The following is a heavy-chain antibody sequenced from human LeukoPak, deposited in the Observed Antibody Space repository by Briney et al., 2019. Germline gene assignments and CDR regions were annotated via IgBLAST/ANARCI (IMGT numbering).Heavy chain of an antibody. Sequence: GASVKVSCKASGYTFTTYGISWVRQAPGQGLEWMGWISVYNGDTNYAQKLQGRVTMTTDTSTSTAYMELRSLTSDDTAVYYCAREGRKDYDILTGYYRFYYYGMDVWGQGTTVIVSS. J-gene: IGHJ6*02. V-gene: IGHV1-18*01. CDR2: ISVYNGDT. D-gene: IGHD3-9*01. CDR1: GYTFTTYG. CDR3: AREGRKDYDILTGYYRFYYYGMDV.